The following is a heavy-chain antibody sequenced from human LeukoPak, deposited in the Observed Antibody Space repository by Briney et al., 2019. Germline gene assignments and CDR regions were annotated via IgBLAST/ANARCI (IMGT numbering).Heavy chain of an antibody. CDR1: GYTFTGYY. J-gene: IGHJ4*02. D-gene: IGHD3-22*01. CDR3: ARGLYYDTSGYYYANY. CDR2: INPNSGGT. V-gene: IGHV1-2*02. Sequence: ASVKVSCKASGYTFTGYYMHWVRQAPGQGLEWMGWINPNSGGTNYAQKFQGRVTMTRDTSISTAYMELSRLRSDDTAVYYCARGLYYDTSGYYYANYWGQGTLVTVSS.